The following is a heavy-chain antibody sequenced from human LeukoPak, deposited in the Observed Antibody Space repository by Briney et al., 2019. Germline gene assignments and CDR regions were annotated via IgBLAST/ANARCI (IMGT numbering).Heavy chain of an antibody. J-gene: IGHJ4*02. V-gene: IGHV3-9*01. CDR1: GFTFDDYA. CDR2: ISWNSGSI. CDR3: ARKRPVRGALDY. D-gene: IGHD3-10*01. Sequence: PGGSLRLSCAASGFTFDDYAMHWVRQAPGKGLEWVSGISWNSGSIGYADSVKGRFTISRDNAKNSLYLQMNSLRAEDTAVYYCARKRPVRGALDYWGQGTLVTVSS.